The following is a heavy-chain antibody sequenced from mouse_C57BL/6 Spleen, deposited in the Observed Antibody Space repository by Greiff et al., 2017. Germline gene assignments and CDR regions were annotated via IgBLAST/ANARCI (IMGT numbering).Heavy chain of an antibody. J-gene: IGHJ2*01. Sequence: QVQLQQPGAELVMPGASVKLSCKASGYTFTSYWMHWVKQRPGQGLAWIGEIDPSDSYTNYNQKFKGKSTLTVDKPSSTAYMQLSSLPSEDSAVYDCARTPYYGSYYFDYWGQGTTLTVSS. CDR1: GYTFTSYW. CDR2: IDPSDSYT. D-gene: IGHD1-1*01. V-gene: IGHV1-69*01. CDR3: ARTPYYGSYYFDY.